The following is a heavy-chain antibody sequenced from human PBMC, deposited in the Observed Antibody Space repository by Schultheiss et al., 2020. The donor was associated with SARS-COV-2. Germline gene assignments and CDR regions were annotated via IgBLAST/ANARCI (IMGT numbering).Heavy chain of an antibody. Sequence: GGSLRLSCAASGFTFSSYAMHWVRQAPGKGLEWVAVISNDGSNKYYADSEEGRFTICRDNSKNTLNLKMNSLRDEDKVVYYCARDGEWEIPLRGAFDIWGQGTMVTVSS. D-gene: IGHD1-26*01. CDR2: ISNDGSNK. J-gene: IGHJ3*02. V-gene: IGHV3-30-3*01. CDR3: ARDGEWEIPLRGAFDI. CDR1: GFTFSSYA.